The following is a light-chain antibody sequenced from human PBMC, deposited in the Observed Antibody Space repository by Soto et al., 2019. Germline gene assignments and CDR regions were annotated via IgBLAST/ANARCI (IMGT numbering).Light chain of an antibody. V-gene: IGKV3-20*01. J-gene: IGKJ5*01. CDR1: QSVSSSY. Sequence: EIVLTQYPCTLSLSPGERAPLSCRASQSVSSSYLAWYQQKPGQAPRLLIYGASSRATGIPDRFSGSGSGTDFTLTISRLEPEDFAVYYCQQYGSSPTFGQGTRLEI. CDR3: QQYGSSPT. CDR2: GAS.